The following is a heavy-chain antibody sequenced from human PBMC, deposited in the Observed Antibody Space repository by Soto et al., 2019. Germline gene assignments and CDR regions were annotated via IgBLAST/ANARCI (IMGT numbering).Heavy chain of an antibody. V-gene: IGHV4-34*01. Sequence: SETLSLTCAVYGGSFSGYYWSWIRQPPGKGLEWIGEINHSGSTNYNPSLKSRVTISVDTSKNQFSLKLSSVTAADTAVYYCARDSREWLRSYYYYYGMVVWGQGTTVTVSS. CDR3: ARDSREWLRSYYYYYGMVV. CDR2: INHSGST. CDR1: GGSFSGYY. J-gene: IGHJ6*02. D-gene: IGHD5-12*01.